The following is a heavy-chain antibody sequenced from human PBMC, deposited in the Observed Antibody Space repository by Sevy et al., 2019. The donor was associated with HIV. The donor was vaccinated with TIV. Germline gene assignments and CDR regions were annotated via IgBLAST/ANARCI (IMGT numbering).Heavy chain of an antibody. J-gene: IGHJ1*01. CDR2: IKSKSDGGTM. CDR1: GFTFSSAW. D-gene: IGHD2-8*01. V-gene: IGHV3-15*01. CDR3: TTDANMTPWYALQE. Sequence: GGSLRLSCAASGFTFSSAWMTWVRLAPGKGLEWVGRIKSKSDGGTMDCAAPLKGRFTISRDDSEDTLYLQINSLKTEDTAIYYCTTDANMTPWYALQEWGQGTLVTVSS.